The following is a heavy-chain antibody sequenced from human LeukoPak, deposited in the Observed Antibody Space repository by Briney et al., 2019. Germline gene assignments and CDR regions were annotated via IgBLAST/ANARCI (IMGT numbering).Heavy chain of an antibody. CDR1: GYTFTTYG. Sequence: GASVKVSCKASGYTFTTYGITWVRQAPGQGLAWMGWISPYNGDTNYAQKFQGRVTMTTDTYTSTAYMELRSLRSDDTAVYYCARDRSMIRGVKAFEYWGQGTLVTVSS. J-gene: IGHJ4*02. CDR3: ARDRSMIRGVKAFEY. CDR2: ISPYNGDT. V-gene: IGHV1-18*01. D-gene: IGHD3-10*01.